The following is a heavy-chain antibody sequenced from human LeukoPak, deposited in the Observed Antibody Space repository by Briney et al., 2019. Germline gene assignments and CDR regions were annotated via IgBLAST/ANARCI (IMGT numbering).Heavy chain of an antibody. D-gene: IGHD6-25*01. J-gene: IGHJ6*03. Sequence: PSETLSLTCAVSGYSISSGYYWGWFRQPPGKGLEWIGCMYHSGSTYYNPSLKSRVTISVDTSKNQFSLKLSSVTAADTAVYYCARQGGSSGPYYYYMDVWGKGTTVTVSS. CDR2: MYHSGST. V-gene: IGHV4-38-2*01. CDR3: ARQGGSSGPYYYYMDV. CDR1: GYSISSGYY.